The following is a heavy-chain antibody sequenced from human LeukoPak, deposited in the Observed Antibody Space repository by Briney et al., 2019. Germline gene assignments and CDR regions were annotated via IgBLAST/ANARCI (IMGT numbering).Heavy chain of an antibody. Sequence: SGPTLVNPTQTLTLTCTFSGFSLSTSGVGVGWIRQPPGKALEWLALIYWDDDKRYSPSLKSRLTITKDTSKNQVVLTMTNMDPVDTATYYCAHSPSGGSRRRNWFDPWGQGTLVTVSS. J-gene: IGHJ5*02. D-gene: IGHD1-26*01. V-gene: IGHV2-5*02. CDR2: IYWDDDK. CDR1: GFSLSTSGVG. CDR3: AHSPSGGSRRRNWFDP.